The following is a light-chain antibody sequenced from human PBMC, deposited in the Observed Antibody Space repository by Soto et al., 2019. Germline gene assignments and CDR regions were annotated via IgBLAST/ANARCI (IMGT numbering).Light chain of an antibody. CDR2: GAS. CDR3: QQYNNWPRT. Sequence: THSPGTLSVSPGEIATLSFRASQSISNNLAWYQQQPGQTPRLLMYGASTTATGIPARFSGSGTGTEFTLTISSLQSEDFAVYYCQQYNNWPRTFGQGTRLEIK. CDR1: QSISNN. J-gene: IGKJ5*01. V-gene: IGKV3-15*01.